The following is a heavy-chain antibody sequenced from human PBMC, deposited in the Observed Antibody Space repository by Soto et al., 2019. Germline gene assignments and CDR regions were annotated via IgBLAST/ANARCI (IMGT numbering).Heavy chain of an antibody. CDR3: ARQEDRDSGYDY. J-gene: IGHJ4*02. V-gene: IGHV4-4*02. CDR1: GCSMSVNNW. D-gene: IGHD6-25*01. CDR2: IYHSGST. Sequence: QVQLQESGPGLVKPSGTLSLTCAVSGCSMSVNNWWSWIRQPPGKGLEWIGEIYHSGSTNYNPSLKSRVTISVHKSKNQFSLRLSSVTAADTAVYYCARQEDRDSGYDYWGQGTLVTVSS.